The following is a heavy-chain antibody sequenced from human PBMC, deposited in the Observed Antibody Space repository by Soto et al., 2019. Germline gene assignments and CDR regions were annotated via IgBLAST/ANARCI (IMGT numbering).Heavy chain of an antibody. CDR3: ARAYLGRLPRRADYYYAMDV. D-gene: IGHD1-26*01. CDR1: GFSFLAYD. CDR2: LGAARDP. Sequence: EVQLVESGGASVHPGEPLSRSCPASGFSFLAYDMHWFRQRKGKGLEWFSALGAARDPYYVGSVKGRFSVSRDNAQNSLFLQMNNLRVDDTAVYFCARAYLGRLPRRADYYYAMDVWGRGTTVTVSS. J-gene: IGHJ6*02. V-gene: IGHV3-13*05.